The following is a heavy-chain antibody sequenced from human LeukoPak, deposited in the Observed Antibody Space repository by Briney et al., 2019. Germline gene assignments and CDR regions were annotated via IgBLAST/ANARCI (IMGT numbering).Heavy chain of an antibody. D-gene: IGHD2-15*01. CDR1: GYTFPTSA. J-gene: IGHJ4*02. V-gene: IGHV7-4-1*02. CDR2: ISTISGIP. Sequence: ASVKVSCKASGYTFPTSAINWLRQAPGQGLEWMGWISTISGIPTYAQGFTGRFVFSLDTYASTTYLQISSLKAEDTAVYYCVRDQRLFYFDLWGQGTLVTVSS. CDR3: VRDQRLFYFDL.